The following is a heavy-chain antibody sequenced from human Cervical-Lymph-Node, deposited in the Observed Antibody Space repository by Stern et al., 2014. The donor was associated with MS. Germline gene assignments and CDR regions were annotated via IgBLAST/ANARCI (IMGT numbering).Heavy chain of an antibody. V-gene: IGHV5-51*01. CDR3: ARDYGDYAFDY. CDR1: GYSFTANW. D-gene: IGHD4-17*01. J-gene: IGHJ4*02. Sequence: MQLVQSGAEVKKPGESLKISCKGSGYSFTANWIAWMRQMHGTGMDWMEIIYPGDSDTRYSPSFQGQVTISADKSISTAYLQWSSLKASDTAMYYCARDYGDYAFDYWGQGTLVTVSS. CDR2: IYPGDSDT.